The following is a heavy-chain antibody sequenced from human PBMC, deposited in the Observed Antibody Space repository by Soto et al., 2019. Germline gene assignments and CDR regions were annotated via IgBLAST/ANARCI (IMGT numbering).Heavy chain of an antibody. CDR2: ISSGGDNT. D-gene: IGHD6-19*01. Sequence: LSISCAASVFTFSSHAMSWVRQAPGKGLEWVSTISSGGDNTYSADSVKGRFTISRDNSKNTLYLQMNSLRAEDTAVYYCAKDFDSYSSGRYGMDVWGQGTTVTVFS. CDR1: VFTFSSHA. V-gene: IGHV3-23*01. J-gene: IGHJ6*02. CDR3: AKDFDSYSSGRYGMDV.